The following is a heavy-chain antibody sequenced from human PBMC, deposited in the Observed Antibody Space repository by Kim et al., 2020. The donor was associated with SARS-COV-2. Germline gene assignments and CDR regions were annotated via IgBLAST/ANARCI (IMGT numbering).Heavy chain of an antibody. J-gene: IGHJ6*02. D-gene: IGHD2-15*01. Sequence: GGSLRLSCAASGFTFSSYSMNWVRQAPGKGLEWVSYISSSSSTIYYADSVKGRFTISRDNAKNSLYLQMNSLRDEDTAVYYCARDWKEYCSGGSCYSVLYGMDVWGQGTTVTVSS. V-gene: IGHV3-48*02. CDR3: ARDWKEYCSGGSCYSVLYGMDV. CDR2: ISSSSSTI. CDR1: GFTFSSYS.